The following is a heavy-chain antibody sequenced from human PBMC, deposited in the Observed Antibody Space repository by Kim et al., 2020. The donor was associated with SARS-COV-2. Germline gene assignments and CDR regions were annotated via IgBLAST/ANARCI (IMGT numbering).Heavy chain of an antibody. CDR3: AKDTHPMVGTFYFDY. Sequence: ADSMKGRFTISRDNSKNTLYLQMNSLRAEDTAVYYCAKDTHPMVGTFYFDYWGQGTLVTVSS. D-gene: IGHD1-26*01. J-gene: IGHJ4*02. V-gene: IGHV3-30*02.